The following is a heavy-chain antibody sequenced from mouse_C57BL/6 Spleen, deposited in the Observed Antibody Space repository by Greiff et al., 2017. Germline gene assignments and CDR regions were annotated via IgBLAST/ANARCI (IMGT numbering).Heavy chain of an antibody. CDR2: INPGSGGT. Sequence: QVQLQQSGAELVRPGTSVKVSCKASGYAFTNYLIEWVKQRPGQGLEWIGVINPGSGGTNYNEKFKGKATLTADKSSSTAYMQLSSLTSADSAVYFCASSASGSFAYWGQGTLVTVSA. D-gene: IGHD1-1*01. CDR1: GYAFTNYL. J-gene: IGHJ3*01. V-gene: IGHV1-54*01. CDR3: ASSASGSFAY.